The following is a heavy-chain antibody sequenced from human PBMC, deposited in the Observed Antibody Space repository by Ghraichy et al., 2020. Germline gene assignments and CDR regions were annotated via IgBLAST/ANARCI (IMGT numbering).Heavy chain of an antibody. D-gene: IGHD3-16*01. V-gene: IGHV3-7*03. CDR2: IKEDGSKK. CDR1: GFIFSSYW. Sequence: GGSLRLSCTASGFIFSSYWLSCVRHAPVEGLEWVANIKEDGSKKYSVDSGKGRFTVSRDNAQNSLYLQLNSLRVEDTAVYYCARLIARQTFDYWGKGTLVTVTS. CDR3: ARLIARQTFDY. J-gene: IGHJ4*02.